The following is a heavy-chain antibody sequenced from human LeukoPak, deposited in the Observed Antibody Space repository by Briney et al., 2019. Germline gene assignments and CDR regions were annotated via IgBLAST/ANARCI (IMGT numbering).Heavy chain of an antibody. Sequence: GGSLRLSCAASGFTFSSYSMNWVRQAPGKGLEWASFISSSSSYIYYADSVKGRFTISRDNAKNSLYLQMNSLRAEDTAVYYCAREGSQLLDYWGQGTLVTVSS. CDR1: GFTFSSYS. D-gene: IGHD5-18*01. V-gene: IGHV3-21*01. CDR3: AREGSQLLDY. CDR2: ISSSSSYI. J-gene: IGHJ4*02.